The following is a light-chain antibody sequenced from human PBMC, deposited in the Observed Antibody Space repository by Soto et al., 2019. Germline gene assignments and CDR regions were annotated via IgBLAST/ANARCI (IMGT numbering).Light chain of an antibody. J-gene: IGLJ1*01. CDR2: DVS. CDR3: CSYAGSDTLV. CDR1: SSDVGVYNY. Sequence: QSALTQPRSVSGSPGQSVTISCTGTSSDVGVYNYVSWYQQYPGKAPKIMIYDVSKRPSGVPDRFSGSKSDNTASLTISGLQAEDEADYYCCSYAGSDTLVFGIGTKLTVL. V-gene: IGLV2-11*01.